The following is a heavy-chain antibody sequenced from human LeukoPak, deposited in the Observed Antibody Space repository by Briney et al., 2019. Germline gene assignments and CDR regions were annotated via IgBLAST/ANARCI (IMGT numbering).Heavy chain of an antibody. V-gene: IGHV5-51*01. CDR2: IYPGDSDT. D-gene: IGHD2-15*01. Sequence: GESLKISCKGSGYIFTSSWIGWVRQMPGKGLEWMGIIYPGDSDTRYSPPFQGQVTISADKSISTAYLQWSSLKASDTAMYYCARDLAATQDAFDIWGQGTMVTVSS. J-gene: IGHJ3*02. CDR1: GYIFTSSW. CDR3: ARDLAATQDAFDI.